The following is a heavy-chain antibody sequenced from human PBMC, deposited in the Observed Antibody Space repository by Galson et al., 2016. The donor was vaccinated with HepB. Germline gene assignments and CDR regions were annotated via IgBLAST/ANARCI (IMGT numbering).Heavy chain of an antibody. V-gene: IGHV1-69*06. D-gene: IGHD1-26*01. CDR2: IIPIYGTP. J-gene: IGHJ4*02. Sequence: GGIIPIYGTPKYAQKFQGRVTITADKSTSTAYMELSSLRSEDTAVYYCAREWELLRGPFDYWGQGTLVTVSS. CDR3: AREWELLRGPFDY.